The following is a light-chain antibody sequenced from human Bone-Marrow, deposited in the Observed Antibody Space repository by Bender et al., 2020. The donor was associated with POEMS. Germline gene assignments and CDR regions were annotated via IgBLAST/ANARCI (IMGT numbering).Light chain of an antibody. CDR1: SSDVGSYNL. J-gene: IGLJ3*02. V-gene: IGLV2-23*01. CDR3: CSYAGGNTLL. Sequence: QSALTQPRSVSGSPGQSVTISCTGASSDVGSYNLVSWYQQHPGKAPKLMIYEGSKRPSGVSNRFSGSKSGNTASLTISGLQAEDEAHYSCCSYAGGNTLLFGVGTMLTVL. CDR2: EGS.